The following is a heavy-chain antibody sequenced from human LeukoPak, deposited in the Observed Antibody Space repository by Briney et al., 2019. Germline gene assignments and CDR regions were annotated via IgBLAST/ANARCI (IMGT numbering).Heavy chain of an antibody. D-gene: IGHD1-26*01. CDR2: IYSGDIT. Sequence: PGGSLRLSCAASGFTVNNNYMSWVRQAPGKGLEWVSVIYSGDITYYADSVKGRFTISRDNSKNSLYLQMNSLRADDTAIYYCARDKIVGPTTLDYWGQGTLVTVSS. CDR1: GFTVNNNY. J-gene: IGHJ4*02. V-gene: IGHV3-53*01. CDR3: ARDKIVGPTTLDY.